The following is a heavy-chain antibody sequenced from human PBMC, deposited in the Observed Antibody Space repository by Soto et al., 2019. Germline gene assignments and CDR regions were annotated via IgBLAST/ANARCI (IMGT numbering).Heavy chain of an antibody. CDR2: ISGSGDRT. CDR3: ANSDRGGSGNSNF. J-gene: IGHJ4*02. CDR1: GFAFNTYA. V-gene: IGHV3-23*01. D-gene: IGHD3-10*01. Sequence: EVQLLESGGGLLQPGGSLRLSCAASGFAFNTYAMDWVRQAPGKGLEWVSSISGSGDRTYYADSVKGRFTISRDNSENTLYLEMNSLRAEDTAVYYCANSDRGGSGNSNFWGQGTLVTVSS.